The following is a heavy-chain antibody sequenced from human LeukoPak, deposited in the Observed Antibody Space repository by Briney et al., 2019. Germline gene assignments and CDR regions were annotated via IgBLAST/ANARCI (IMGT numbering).Heavy chain of an antibody. V-gene: IGHV4-59*08. D-gene: IGHD6-6*01. CDR3: VRQRYSISPHFDY. J-gene: IGHJ4*02. CDR2: IYYSGGT. Sequence: PSETLSLTCTVSGGSISSYYWSWIRQPPGKGPEWIGYIYYSGGTKYNPSLQSRATISIDTSENQFSLKLSSVTAAGTAVYYCVRQRYSISPHFDYWGQGTLVTVSS. CDR1: GGSISSYY.